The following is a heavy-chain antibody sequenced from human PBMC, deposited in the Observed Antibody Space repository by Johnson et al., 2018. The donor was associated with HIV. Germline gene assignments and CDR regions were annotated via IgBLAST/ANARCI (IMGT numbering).Heavy chain of an antibody. CDR1: GFTVSSNY. J-gene: IGHJ3*02. CDR3: AREYSSLSQGAFDI. D-gene: IGHD6-6*01. Sequence: VQLVESGGGLIQPGGSLRLSCAASGFTVSSNYMSWVRQAPGKGLEWVSLIYSGGITYYADSVKGRFTISRDNSKNTLYLQMNSLRAEDTAVYYCAREYSSLSQGAFDIWGQGTMVTVSS. V-gene: IGHV3-66*03. CDR2: IYSGGIT.